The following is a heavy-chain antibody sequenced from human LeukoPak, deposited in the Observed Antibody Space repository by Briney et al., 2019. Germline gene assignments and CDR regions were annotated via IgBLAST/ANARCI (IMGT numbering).Heavy chain of an antibody. J-gene: IGHJ4*02. CDR1: GFTFSEHF. Sequence: SGGSLRLSCAASGFTFSEHFMDWVRQAPGKGLEWVGRTKNKANSYTTQYAASVKGRFTISRDDSKNSLFLQMNSLKTEDTAVYYCSRGGPNGWSLYYLDSWGQGTLVTVSS. CDR2: TKNKANSYTT. V-gene: IGHV3-72*01. D-gene: IGHD6-19*01. CDR3: SRGGPNGWSLYYLDS.